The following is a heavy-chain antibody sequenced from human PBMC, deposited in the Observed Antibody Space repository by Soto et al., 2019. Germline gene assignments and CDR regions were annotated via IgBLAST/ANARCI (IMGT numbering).Heavy chain of an antibody. CDR2: IFSDNER. CDR1: GFSLTTGKMG. D-gene: IGHD3-22*01. Sequence: GSGPTLVNPTETLTLTCTVSGFSLTTGKMGVSWIRQPPGKALEWLAHIFSDNERSYSTSLKTRLTISKDTSKNQVVLTMTNMDPVDTATYYCARMLKGYYYDSSGYYGTEYYFDYWGQGTLVTVSS. J-gene: IGHJ4*02. CDR3: ARMLKGYYYDSSGYYGTEYYFDY. V-gene: IGHV2-26*01.